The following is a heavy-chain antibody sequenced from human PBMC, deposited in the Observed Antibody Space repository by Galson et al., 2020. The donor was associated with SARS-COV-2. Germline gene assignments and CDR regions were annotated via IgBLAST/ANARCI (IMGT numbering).Heavy chain of an antibody. CDR3: ARHLNYGLRPWYFDL. D-gene: IGHD3-16*01. Sequence: SETLSLTCTVSGDSISGYYWSWIRQSPGKGLEWIGYMYYTGNSNYNPSLRSRVTISVDTSNQQFSLKLSSVTAADTATYYCARHLNYGLRPWYFDLWGRGTLVVVSS. CDR1: GDSISGYY. V-gene: IGHV4-59*08. CDR2: MYYTGNS. J-gene: IGHJ2*01.